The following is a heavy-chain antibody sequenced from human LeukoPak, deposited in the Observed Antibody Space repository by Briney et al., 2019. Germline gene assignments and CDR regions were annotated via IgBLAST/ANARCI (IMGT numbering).Heavy chain of an antibody. Sequence: SETLSLTCTVSGGSISSGGYYWSWIRQHPGKGLEWIGYIYYSGSTYYNPSLKSRVTISVETSKNQFSLKLSSVTAADTAVYYCARDYTIHSSSWYHWFDPWGQGTLVTVSS. CDR1: GGSISSGGYY. D-gene: IGHD6-13*01. CDR2: IYYSGST. V-gene: IGHV4-31*03. J-gene: IGHJ5*02. CDR3: ARDYTIHSSSWYHWFDP.